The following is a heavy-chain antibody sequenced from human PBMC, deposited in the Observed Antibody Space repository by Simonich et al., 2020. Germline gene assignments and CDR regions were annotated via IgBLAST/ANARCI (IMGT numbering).Heavy chain of an antibody. J-gene: IGHJ4*02. CDR1: GYTFTGYY. Sequence: QVQLVQSGAEVKKPGASVKVSCKASGYTFTGYYMHWGRQAPGQGLEWMGWINPNRGGTNYAQKFQGRGTMTRDTAISTAYMELSRLRSDDTAVYYCAREVLTGIFTFDYWGQGTLVTVSS. D-gene: IGHD7-27*01. CDR3: AREVLTGIFTFDY. V-gene: IGHV1-2*02. CDR2: INPNRGGT.